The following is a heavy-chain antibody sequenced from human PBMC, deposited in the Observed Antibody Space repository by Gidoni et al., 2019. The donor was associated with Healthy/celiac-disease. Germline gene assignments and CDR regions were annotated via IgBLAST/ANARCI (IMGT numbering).Heavy chain of an antibody. Sequence: QVQLVESGGGVVQPGRSLRLSCAASGFTFSSYGMHWVRQAPGKGLEWVAVIWYDGSNKYYADSVKGRFTISRDNSKNTLYLQMNSLRAEDTAVYYCARDLALNWFDPWGQGTLVTVSS. J-gene: IGHJ5*02. V-gene: IGHV3-33*01. CDR2: IWYDGSNK. CDR1: GFTFSSYG. CDR3: ARDLALNWFDP.